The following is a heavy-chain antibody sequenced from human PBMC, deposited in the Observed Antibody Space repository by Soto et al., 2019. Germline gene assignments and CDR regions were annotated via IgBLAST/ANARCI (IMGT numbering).Heavy chain of an antibody. J-gene: IGHJ6*02. CDR1: GFTFDDYA. Sequence: GGSLRLSCAASGFTFDDYAMHWVRQAPGKGLEWVSGISWNSGSIGYADSVKGRFTISRDNAKNSLYLQMNSLRAEDTALYYCAKGRGYSGYDRTNYYGMDVWGQGTTVTVYS. CDR2: ISWNSGSI. CDR3: AKGRGYSGYDRTNYYGMDV. D-gene: IGHD5-12*01. V-gene: IGHV3-9*01.